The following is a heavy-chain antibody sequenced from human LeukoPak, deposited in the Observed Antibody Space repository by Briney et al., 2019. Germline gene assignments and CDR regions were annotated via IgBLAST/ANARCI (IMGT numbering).Heavy chain of an antibody. J-gene: IGHJ4*02. CDR1: GGAFSSYA. Sequence: ASVKVSCKASGGAFSSYAISWVRQAAGQGLEWMGWMNPNSGNTGYAQKFQGRVTMTRNTSISTAYMELSSLRSEDTAVYYCARGLSSGDYWGQGTLVTVSS. CDR3: ARGLSSGDY. V-gene: IGHV1-8*02. CDR2: MNPNSGNT. D-gene: IGHD6-19*01.